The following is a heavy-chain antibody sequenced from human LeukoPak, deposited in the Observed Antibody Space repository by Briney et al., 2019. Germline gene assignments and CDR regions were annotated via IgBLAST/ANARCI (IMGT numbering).Heavy chain of an antibody. CDR2: IYSGGST. D-gene: IGHD5-18*01. CDR1: GFTVSSNY. Sequence: GVSLRLSCAASGFTVSSNYMSWVRQAPGKGLEWVSVIYSGGSTYYADSVKGRFTISRDNSKNTLYLQMNSLRAEDTAVYYCARGGSGYSYGYVNYYYYYGMDVWGQGTTVTVSS. J-gene: IGHJ6*02. CDR3: ARGGSGYSYGYVNYYYYYGMDV. V-gene: IGHV3-53*01.